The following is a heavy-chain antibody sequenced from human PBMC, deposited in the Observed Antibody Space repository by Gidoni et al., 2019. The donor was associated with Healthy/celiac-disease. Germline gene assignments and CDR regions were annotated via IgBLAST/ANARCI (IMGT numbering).Heavy chain of an antibody. J-gene: IGHJ6*02. D-gene: IGHD5-12*01. CDR2: VIPIFGTA. CDR3: ARSYSGYDWGYDYYYYYGMDV. CDR1: GGTFSSYA. V-gene: IGHV1-69*12. Sequence: QVQLVQSGDEVKKPGSSVKVSCQASGGTFSSYAFSWVRQAPGQGLEWMGGVIPIFGTANYAQKFQGRVTITADESTSTAYMELSSLRSEDTAVYYCARSYSGYDWGYDYYYYYGMDVWGQGTTVTVSS.